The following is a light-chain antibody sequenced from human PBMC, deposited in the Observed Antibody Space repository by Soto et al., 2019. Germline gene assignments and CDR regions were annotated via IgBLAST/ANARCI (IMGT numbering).Light chain of an antibody. CDR3: QQYGSSPLIT. V-gene: IGKV3-20*01. J-gene: IGKJ5*01. CDR1: QSVSSSY. Sequence: EIVLTQSPGTLSLSPGERATLSCRASQSVSSSYLAWYQQKPGQAPRLLIYGASSRATGIPDRFSGSGSGTHLTLTISRLEPEDFAVYYCQQYGSSPLITFGQGTRLEIK. CDR2: GAS.